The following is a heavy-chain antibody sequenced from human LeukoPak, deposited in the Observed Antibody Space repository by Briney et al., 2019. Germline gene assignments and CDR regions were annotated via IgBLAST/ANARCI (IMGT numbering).Heavy chain of an antibody. CDR1: GYTCTGYY. CDR2: INPNTGEI. D-gene: IGHD1-14*01. J-gene: IGHJ4*02. V-gene: IGHV1-2*02. CDR3: ASGNNCDY. Sequence: ASVKVSCKTSGYTCTGYYMNWVRQAPGQGLEWMGWINPNTGEINYAQKFQGRVTMTRDTSVSTAYMQLSSLRSEDTAVYYCASGNNCDYWGQGTLVTVSS.